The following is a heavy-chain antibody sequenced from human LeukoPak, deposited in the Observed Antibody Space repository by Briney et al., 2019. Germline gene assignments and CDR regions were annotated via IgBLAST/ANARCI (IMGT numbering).Heavy chain of an antibody. J-gene: IGHJ6*03. V-gene: IGHV3-21*01. Sequence: PGGSLRLSCAASGFTFSSYSMNWVRQAPGKGLEWVSSISSSSSYIYYADSVKGRFTISRDNAKNSLYLQMNSLRAEDTAVYYCARDTRGYCSSTSCGKPIPAVQNHQGRYYYYMDVWGKGTTVTVSS. CDR2: ISSSSSYI. CDR3: ARDTRGYCSSTSCGKPIPAVQNHQGRYYYYMDV. CDR1: GFTFSSYS. D-gene: IGHD2-2*01.